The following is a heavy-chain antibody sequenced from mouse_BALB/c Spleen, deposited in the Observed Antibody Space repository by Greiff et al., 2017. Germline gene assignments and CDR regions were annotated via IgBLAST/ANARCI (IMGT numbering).Heavy chain of an antibody. J-gene: IGHJ2*01. CDR1: GYTFTSYW. CDR3: TRRGLYDYDGFDY. CDR2: IYPSDSYT. Sequence: VQLQQPGAELVRPGASVKLSCKASGYTFTSYWINWVKQRPGQGLEWIGNIYPSDSYTNYNQKFKDKATLTVDKSSSTAYMQLSSPTSEDSAVYYCTRRGLYDYDGFDYWGQGTTLTVSS. D-gene: IGHD2-4*01. V-gene: IGHV1-69*02.